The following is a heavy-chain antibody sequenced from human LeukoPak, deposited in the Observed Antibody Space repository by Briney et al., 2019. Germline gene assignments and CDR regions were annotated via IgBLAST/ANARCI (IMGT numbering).Heavy chain of an antibody. CDR1: GYSFTYYF. V-gene: IGHV5-51*01. Sequence: GESLKISCKASGYSFTYYFIAWVRLMPGKGLEWMGIIYPGDSDTKYSPSFQGQVTISADKSTNTAYLQWSSLEASDTAMYYCARHLGGDRTSGYYNYWGQGTLVTVSS. CDR2: IYPGDSDT. J-gene: IGHJ4*02. D-gene: IGHD3-3*01. CDR3: ARHLGGDRTSGYYNY.